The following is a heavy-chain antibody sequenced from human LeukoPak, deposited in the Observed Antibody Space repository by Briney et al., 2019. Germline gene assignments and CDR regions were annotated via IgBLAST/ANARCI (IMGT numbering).Heavy chain of an antibody. CDR1: GFTVSSNY. J-gene: IGHJ3*02. CDR2: IYSDGST. CDR3: ARDSDYYDSSGYSSGTAFDI. Sequence: GGSLRLSCAASGFTVSSNYMSWVRQAPGKGLEWVSIIYSDGSTYYADSVKGRFTISRDNSKNTLYLQMNSLRAEDTAVYYCARDSDYYDSSGYSSGTAFDIWGQGTMVTVSS. V-gene: IGHV3-66*01. D-gene: IGHD3-22*01.